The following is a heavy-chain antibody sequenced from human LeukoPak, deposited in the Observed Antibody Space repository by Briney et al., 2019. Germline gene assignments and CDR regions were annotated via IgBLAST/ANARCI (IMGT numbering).Heavy chain of an antibody. Sequence: SETLSLTCAVYGVSFSGYYWSWIRRPPGKGLEWLGEINHSGSTNYNPSLKSRVTMSLDTSRNQFSLKLSSVTAADTAVYYCARDYSNYGWFDPWGQGTQVTVSS. CDR3: ARDYSNYGWFDP. CDR2: INHSGST. J-gene: IGHJ5*02. CDR1: GVSFSGYY. V-gene: IGHV4-34*01. D-gene: IGHD4-11*01.